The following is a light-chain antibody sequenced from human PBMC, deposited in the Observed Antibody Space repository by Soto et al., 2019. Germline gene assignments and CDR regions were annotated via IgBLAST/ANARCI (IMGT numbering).Light chain of an antibody. V-gene: IGKV1-5*03. CDR3: QQYSTSPFT. CDR2: EAS. Sequence: DIQMTQSPSTLSASVGDSVTITCRASQSIRNWLAWYQQKPGKAPNLLIYEASSLESGVPSRFTGSGSGTEFTLTVSSLQSDDFGTYYCQQYSTSPFTFGQGTKLE. J-gene: IGKJ2*01. CDR1: QSIRNW.